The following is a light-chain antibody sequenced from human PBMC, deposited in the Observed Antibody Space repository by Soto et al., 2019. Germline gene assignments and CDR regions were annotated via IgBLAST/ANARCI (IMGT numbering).Light chain of an antibody. CDR3: QQYGSSPET. CDR1: QSVSSAY. CDR2: DVS. Sequence: EIVLTQSPGTLSLSPGERATLSCRASQSVSSAYLAWYQQKSGQAPRLLIYDVSSRATGIPDRFSGSGSGTDFTLTVSRLEPEDFAVYYCQQYGSSPETFGQGTKVDIK. V-gene: IGKV3-20*01. J-gene: IGKJ1*01.